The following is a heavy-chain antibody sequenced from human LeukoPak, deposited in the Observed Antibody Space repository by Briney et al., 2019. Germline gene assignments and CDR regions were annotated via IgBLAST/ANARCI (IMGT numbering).Heavy chain of an antibody. V-gene: IGHV3-23*01. D-gene: IGHD4-23*01. J-gene: IGHJ4*02. CDR2: VSGSGGRT. CDR3: IGGNVVY. Sequence: PGGSLRLSCAASGFTFSSYAMSWVRQAPGKGLEWVSAVSGSGGRTHYADSVKGRFTISRDNSKNTLYLQMNSLRAEDTAVYAKIGGNVVYWGQGTLVTVSS. CDR1: GFTFSSYA.